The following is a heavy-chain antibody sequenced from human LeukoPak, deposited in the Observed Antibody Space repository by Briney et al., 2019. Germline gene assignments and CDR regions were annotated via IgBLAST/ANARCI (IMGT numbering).Heavy chain of an antibody. CDR2: INPNSGGT. CDR1: GYTFTGYY. J-gene: IGHJ2*01. D-gene: IGHD4-23*01. CDR3: ARHPGKVTNDWYFDL. V-gene: IGHV1-2*02. Sequence: ASVKVSCKASGYTFTGYYIHWVRQAPGQGLEWMGWINPNSGGTNYAQKFQGRVTMTRDTSITTAYMELSRLSSDDTAVYYCARHPGKVTNDWYFDLWGRGTLVTVSS.